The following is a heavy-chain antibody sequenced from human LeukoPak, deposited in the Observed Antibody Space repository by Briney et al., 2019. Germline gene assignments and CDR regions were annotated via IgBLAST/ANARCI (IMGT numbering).Heavy chain of an antibody. CDR1: GFTFSSYA. J-gene: IGHJ5*02. CDR2: ISYDGSNK. V-gene: IGHV3-30*04. Sequence: GRSLRLSCAASGFTFSSYAMHWVSQAPGRGREWGAVISYDGSNKYYADSVKGRFTISRDNSKNTLYLQMNSLRAEDTAVYYCARDYCGGDCYSDNWFDPWGQGTLVTVSS. CDR3: ARDYCGGDCYSDNWFDP. D-gene: IGHD2-21*02.